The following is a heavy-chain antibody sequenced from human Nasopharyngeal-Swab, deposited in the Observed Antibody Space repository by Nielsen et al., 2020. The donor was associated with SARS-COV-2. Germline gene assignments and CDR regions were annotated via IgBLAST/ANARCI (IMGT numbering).Heavy chain of an antibody. CDR2: INAGNGNT. V-gene: IGHV1-3*01. Sequence: WVRQAPGQRLEWMGWINAGNGNTKYSQKFQGRVTITRDTSASTAYMELSSLRSEDTAVYCCARGDYSSSWDRSYYGMDVWGQGTTVTVSS. CDR3: ARGDYSSSWDRSYYGMDV. J-gene: IGHJ6*02. D-gene: IGHD6-13*01.